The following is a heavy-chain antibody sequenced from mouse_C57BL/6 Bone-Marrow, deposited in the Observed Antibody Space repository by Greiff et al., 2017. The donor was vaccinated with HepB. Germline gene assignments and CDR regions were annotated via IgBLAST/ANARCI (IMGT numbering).Heavy chain of an antibody. J-gene: IGHJ3*01. CDR3: ARRLGPFAY. CDR1: GYTFTSYW. CDR2: IDPSDSYT. Sequence: VQLQQPGAELVKPGASVKLSCKASGYTFTSYWMQWVKQRPGQGFEWIGEIDPSDSYTNYNQKFKGKATLTVDTSSSTAYMQLSSLTSEDSAVYYCARRLGPFAYWGQGTLVTVSA. V-gene: IGHV1-50*01. D-gene: IGHD4-1*01.